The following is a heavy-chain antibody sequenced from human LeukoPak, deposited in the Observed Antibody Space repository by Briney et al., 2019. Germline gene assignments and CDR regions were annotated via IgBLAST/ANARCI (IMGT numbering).Heavy chain of an antibody. CDR3: ARDRLRGGEGNWFDP. V-gene: IGHV4-59*01. CDR1: GGSISSYY. D-gene: IGHD2-15*01. Sequence: PSETLSLTCTVSGGSISSYYWSWIRQPPGKGLEWIGYIYYSGSTNYNPSLKSQVTISVDTSKNQFSLKLSSVTAADTAVYYCARDRLRGGEGNWFDPWGQGNLATVSS. CDR2: IYYSGST. J-gene: IGHJ5*02.